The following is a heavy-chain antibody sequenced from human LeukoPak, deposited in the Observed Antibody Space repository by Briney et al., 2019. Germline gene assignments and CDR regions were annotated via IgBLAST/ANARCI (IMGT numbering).Heavy chain of an antibody. CDR2: FSWNSGSV. J-gene: IGHJ5*02. CDR3: AKDGYGSGSYYPNWFDP. CDR1: GLPFDDYA. Sequence: GGSLRLSCAASGLPFDDYAMHWVRQAPGKGLEWVSGFSWNSGSVGYADSVKGRFTISRDNAKNSLYLQMNSLRAEDTALYYCAKDGYGSGSYYPNWFDPWGQGTLVTVSS. D-gene: IGHD3-10*01. V-gene: IGHV3-9*01.